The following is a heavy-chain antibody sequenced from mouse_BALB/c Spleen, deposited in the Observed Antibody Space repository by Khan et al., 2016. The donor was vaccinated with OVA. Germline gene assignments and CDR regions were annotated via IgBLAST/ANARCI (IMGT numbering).Heavy chain of an antibody. Sequence: VQLQQSGAELVKPGASVKLSCTGSGFNIKDSYIQWVKQRPEQGLEWIGRIDPANGKTIFDPNFPGKATITADTSSNTAYLHLSSLTSEDTVVYYCSSSLLLYAMDYWGQGTSVTVSS. D-gene: IGHD1-2*01. CDR3: SSSLLLYAMDY. J-gene: IGHJ4*01. CDR2: IDPANGKT. CDR1: GFNIKDSY. V-gene: IGHV14-3*02.